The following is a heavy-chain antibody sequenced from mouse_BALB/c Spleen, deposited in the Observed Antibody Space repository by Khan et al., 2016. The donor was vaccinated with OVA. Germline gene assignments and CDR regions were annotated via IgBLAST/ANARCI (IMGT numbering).Heavy chain of an antibody. V-gene: IGHV9-3-1*01. Sequence: QFQLVQSGPELKKPGETVKISCKASGYTFTNYGMNWVKQAPGKGLKWMGWINTYTGEPTYADDFKGRSAFSLEPSASTAYLQINNLKNGDTATYFCARMKPYWYFDVWGAGTTVTVSS. CDR1: GYTFTNYG. J-gene: IGHJ1*01. CDR2: INTYTGEP. CDR3: ARMKPYWYFDV.